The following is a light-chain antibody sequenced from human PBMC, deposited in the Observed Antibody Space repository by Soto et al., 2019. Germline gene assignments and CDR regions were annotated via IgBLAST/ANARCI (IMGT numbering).Light chain of an antibody. CDR1: QGINSD. Sequence: DIQLTQSPSFLSVSVGDRVSITCRASQGINSDLVWYQQKPGKAPEPLIYGASTLQNGVPSRFSGSGSGTEFTLTISSLQPEDFASYYCQQRVNCPLTFGGGTKVEIK. J-gene: IGKJ4*01. CDR2: GAS. CDR3: QQRVNCPLT. V-gene: IGKV1-9*01.